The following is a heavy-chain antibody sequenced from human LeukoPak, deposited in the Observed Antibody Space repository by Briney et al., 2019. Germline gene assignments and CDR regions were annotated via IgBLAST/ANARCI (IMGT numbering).Heavy chain of an antibody. J-gene: IGHJ4*02. Sequence: ASVTVSCKASGYTFTSYYMHWVRQAPGQGLEWMGIINPSGGSTTYVQEFQGRVTMTRDTSTSTVYMELSSLRSEDTAVYSCARAAWFGEFARFDYWGQGTLVTVSA. CDR2: INPSGGST. CDR1: GYTFTSYY. D-gene: IGHD3-10*01. V-gene: IGHV1-46*01. CDR3: ARAAWFGEFARFDY.